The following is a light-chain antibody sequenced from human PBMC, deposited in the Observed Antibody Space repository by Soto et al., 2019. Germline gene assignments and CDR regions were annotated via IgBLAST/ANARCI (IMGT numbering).Light chain of an antibody. CDR1: SSNIGAAYD. Sequence: QSALTQPPSVSGAPGQRVTISCSGSSSNIGAAYDVHWYQQLRGAAPKLLIYGNNNRPSGVPDRFSGSKSGTSASLAITGLQADDEADYYCQSYDRSLTGYVFGTGTKLTVL. CDR2: GNN. CDR3: QSYDRSLTGYV. V-gene: IGLV1-40*01. J-gene: IGLJ1*01.